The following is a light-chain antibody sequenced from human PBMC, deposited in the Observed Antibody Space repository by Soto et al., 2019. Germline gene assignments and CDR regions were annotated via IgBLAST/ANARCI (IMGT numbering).Light chain of an antibody. CDR3: SSYAGRNTWV. CDR2: EVS. V-gene: IGLV2-8*01. CDR1: SSDVGGYKY. J-gene: IGLJ3*02. Sequence: QSVLTQPPSASGSPGQSVTISCTGTSSDVGGYKYVSWYQQHPGKAPKLMIFEVSRRPSGVPDRSSGSKSGNTASLTVSGLQAEDEADYYCSSYAGRNTWVFGGGTKLTVL.